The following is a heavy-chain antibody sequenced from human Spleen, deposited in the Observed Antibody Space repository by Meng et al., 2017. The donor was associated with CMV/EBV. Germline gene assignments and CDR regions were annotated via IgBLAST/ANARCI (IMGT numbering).Heavy chain of an antibody. CDR2: IRSKAYGGTT. V-gene: IGHV3-49*04. J-gene: IGHJ6*02. Sequence: GESLKISCAASGFTFSAYAFHWVRQAPGKGLEWVGFIRSKAYGGTTEYAASVKGRFTISRDDSKSIAYLQMNSLKTEDTAVYYCTGDCSSTNCNYDYYDMDVWGQGTTVTVSS. CDR3: TGDCSSTNCNYDYYDMDV. CDR1: GFTFSAYA. D-gene: IGHD2-2*01.